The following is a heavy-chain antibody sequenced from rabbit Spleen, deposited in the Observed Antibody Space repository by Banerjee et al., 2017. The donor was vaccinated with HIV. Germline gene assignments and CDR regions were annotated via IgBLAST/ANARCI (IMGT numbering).Heavy chain of an antibody. J-gene: IGHJ3*01. Sequence: QSLEESGGDLVKPEGSLTLTCTASGFSFSSAYDMCWVRQAPGKGLEYIACIYTGNDNTWYASWAKGRFTISKASSTTVTLQMTSLTVADTATYFCGRGPSTTVWAYDLWGQGTLVTVS. D-gene: IGHD7-1*01. CDR2: IYTGNDNT. CDR3: GRGPSTTVWAYDL. CDR1: GFSFSSAYD. V-gene: IGHV1S40*01.